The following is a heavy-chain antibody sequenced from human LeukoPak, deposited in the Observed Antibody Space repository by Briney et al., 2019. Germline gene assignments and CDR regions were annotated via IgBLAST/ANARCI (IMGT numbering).Heavy chain of an antibody. CDR2: IYNSGST. V-gene: IGHV4-59*12. CDR1: GGSISGFY. D-gene: IGHD3-22*01. Sequence: SETLSLTCTVSGGSISGFYWSWIRQPPGKGLEWIGYIYNSGSTNYNPSLKSRVTISVDTSKNQFSLKLSSVTAADTAVYYCARAESGGYYYYFDYWGQGTLVTVSS. J-gene: IGHJ4*02. CDR3: ARAESGGYYYYFDY.